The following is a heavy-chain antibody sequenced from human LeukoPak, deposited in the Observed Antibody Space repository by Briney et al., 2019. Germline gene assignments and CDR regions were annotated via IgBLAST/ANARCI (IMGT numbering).Heavy chain of an antibody. CDR1: GGSISSYF. CDR2: IYYSGST. J-gene: IGHJ6*02. V-gene: IGHV4-59*12. CDR3: ARDGIPAARKGYYYYYGMDV. Sequence: SETLSLTCTVSGGSISSYFWSWIRQPPGKGLEWIAYIYYSGSTKYNPSPKSRVTMSVDTSKNQFSLKVGSVTAADTAVYYCARDGIPAARKGYYYYYGMDVWGQGTTVTVSS. D-gene: IGHD6-13*01.